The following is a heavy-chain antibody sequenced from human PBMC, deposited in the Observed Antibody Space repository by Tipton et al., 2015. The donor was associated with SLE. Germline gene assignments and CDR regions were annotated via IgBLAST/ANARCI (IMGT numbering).Heavy chain of an antibody. CDR1: GFTFSSYE. Sequence: SLRLSCAASGFTFSSYEMNWVRQAPGKGLEWVSYISSSGSTIYYADSVKGRFTISRDNAKNSLYLQMNSLRAEDTAVYYCARATVTGYFDYWGQGTLVTVSS. J-gene: IGHJ4*02. CDR2: ISSSGSTI. D-gene: IGHD4-17*01. V-gene: IGHV3-48*03. CDR3: ARATVTGYFDY.